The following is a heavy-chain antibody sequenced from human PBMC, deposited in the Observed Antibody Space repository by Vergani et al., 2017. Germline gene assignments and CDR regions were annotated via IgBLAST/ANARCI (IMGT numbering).Heavy chain of an antibody. J-gene: IGHJ4*02. V-gene: IGHV4-61*02. CDR3: ARGSRYSSSWYVVDY. CDR2: IYTSGST. D-gene: IGHD6-13*01. CDR1: GGSISSGSYY. Sequence: QVQLQESGPGLVKPSQTLSLTCTVSGGSISSGSYYWSWIRQPAGKGLEWIGRIYTSGSTNYNPSLKSRVTISVDTSKNQFSLKLSSVTAADTAVYYCARGSRYSSSWYVVDYWGQGTLVTVSS.